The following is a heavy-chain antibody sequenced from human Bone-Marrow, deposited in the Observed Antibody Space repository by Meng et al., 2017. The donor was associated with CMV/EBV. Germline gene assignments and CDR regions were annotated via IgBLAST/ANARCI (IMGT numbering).Heavy chain of an antibody. CDR1: GFIFSDYY. CDR2: TTNKANSYTT. J-gene: IGHJ5*02. Sequence: GECLKISCAASGFIFSDYYFNWVRQAPGKGLEWVGRTTNKANSYTTEYAASVKGRFPISRDDSKNSPYLQMNSMETTDTAVYYCARVRERGAHDGPWFDPWGQGTLVTVSS. CDR3: ARVRERGAHDGPWFDP. D-gene: IGHD1-1*01. V-gene: IGHV3-72*01.